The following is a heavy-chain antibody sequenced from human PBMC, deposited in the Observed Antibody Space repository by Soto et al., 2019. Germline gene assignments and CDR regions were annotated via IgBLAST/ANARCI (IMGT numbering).Heavy chain of an antibody. Sequence: EVQLLESGGGLVQPGGSLRLSCAVSRFTFDDFALTWVRQTPERGLEGVSMISASGTSTYYADSVKGRFTISRDKSNNTLYLQMNSLRVDDTALYFCAKRAWGGDFDYRGQGTQVTVSS. J-gene: IGHJ4*02. CDR1: RFTFDDFA. CDR3: AKRAWGGDFDY. V-gene: IGHV3-23*01. D-gene: IGHD7-27*01. CDR2: ISASGTST.